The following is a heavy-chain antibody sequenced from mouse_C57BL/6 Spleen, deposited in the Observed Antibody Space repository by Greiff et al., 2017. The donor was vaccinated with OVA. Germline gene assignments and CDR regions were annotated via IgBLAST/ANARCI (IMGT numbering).Heavy chain of an antibody. CDR3: AYVLLRWDYFDY. J-gene: IGHJ2*01. CDR2: INPSNGGT. Sequence: QVQLQQPGTELVKPGASVKLSCKASGYTFTSYWMHWVKQRPGQGLEWIGNINPSNGGTNYNEKFKSKATLTVDKSSSTAYMQLSSLTSEDSAVYDCAYVLLRWDYFDYWGQGTTLTVSS. CDR1: GYTFTSYW. D-gene: IGHD1-1*01. V-gene: IGHV1-53*01.